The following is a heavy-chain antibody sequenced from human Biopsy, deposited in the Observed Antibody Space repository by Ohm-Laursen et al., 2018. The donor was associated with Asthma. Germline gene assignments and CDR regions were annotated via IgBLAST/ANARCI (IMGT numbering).Heavy chain of an antibody. V-gene: IGHV1-69*10. Sequence: SVKVSCKASEDTFSSYVISWVRQAPGQGLEWMGGIMPPLGLTNYAQRFQDRLTISADKSTRTAYMELRRLRSEDSAVYYCARDHCSALWAGVSTDNCYFDYWGQGTLLTVSS. CDR3: ARDHCSALWAGVSTDNCYFDY. CDR2: IMPPLGLT. J-gene: IGHJ4*02. D-gene: IGHD5/OR15-5a*01. CDR1: EDTFSSYV.